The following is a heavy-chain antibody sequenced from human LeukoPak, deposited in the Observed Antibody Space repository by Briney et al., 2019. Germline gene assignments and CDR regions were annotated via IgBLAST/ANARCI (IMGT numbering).Heavy chain of an antibody. J-gene: IGHJ2*01. CDR3: ARDEGVDASGYYSYWYFDL. CDR2: IYYSGST. D-gene: IGHD3-22*01. Sequence: PSETPSLTCTVSGGSISRYSWNWIRQPPGKGLEWIGYIYYSGSTNYNPSLKSRVTISVDTSKNHFSLKLSSVTAADTAVYYCARDEGVDASGYYSYWYFDLWGRGTLVTVSS. V-gene: IGHV4-59*01. CDR1: GGSISRYS.